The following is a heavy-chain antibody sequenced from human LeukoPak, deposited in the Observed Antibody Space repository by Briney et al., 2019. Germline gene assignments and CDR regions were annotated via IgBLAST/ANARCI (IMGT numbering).Heavy chain of an antibody. V-gene: IGHV3-7*03. Sequence: GGSLLLSCAASGFTFSSYWMNWARQAPGKGLEWVAGINHNGNVNYYVDSVKGRFTISRDNAKNSLYLQMSNLRAEDTAVYFCARGGGLDVWGQGATVTVSS. CDR2: INHNGNVN. J-gene: IGHJ6*02. CDR3: ARGGGLDV. CDR1: GFTFSSYW. D-gene: IGHD3-16*01.